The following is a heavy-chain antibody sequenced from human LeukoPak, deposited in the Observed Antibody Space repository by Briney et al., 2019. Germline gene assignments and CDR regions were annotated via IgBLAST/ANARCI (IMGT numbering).Heavy chain of an antibody. J-gene: IGHJ4*02. CDR2: INPSGGSA. Sequence: ASVKVSSKASGYTFVSHYIHWVRQAPGQGLEWMGIINPSGGSATYAQKFQGRVTMTRDTSTSTVYMELTSLRSEDTAMYYCARGLGSGNYYGYWGQGTLVTVSS. CDR1: GYTFVSHY. D-gene: IGHD1-26*01. CDR3: ARGLGSGNYYGY. V-gene: IGHV1-46*01.